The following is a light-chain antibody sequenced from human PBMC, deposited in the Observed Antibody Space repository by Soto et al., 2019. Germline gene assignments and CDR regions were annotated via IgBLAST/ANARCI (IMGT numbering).Light chain of an antibody. Sequence: QSALTQPASVSGSPGQSITISCTGTSSDVGAYNFVSWYQQHPGKAPKLIFYEVSNRPPGLSDRFSGSKSGTTASLTISGLQAEDEADYFCSSYTTSKTLLFGGGTKLTVL. J-gene: IGLJ2*01. V-gene: IGLV2-14*01. CDR1: SSDVGAYNF. CDR3: SSYTTSKTLL. CDR2: EVS.